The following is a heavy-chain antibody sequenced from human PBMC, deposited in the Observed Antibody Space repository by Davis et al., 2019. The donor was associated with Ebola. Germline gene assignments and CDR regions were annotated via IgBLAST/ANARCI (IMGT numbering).Heavy chain of an antibody. J-gene: IGHJ4*02. CDR3: VRDGPHYDLDY. Sequence: PGGSLRLSCAASGFTFSSYSMNWVRQAPGKGLEWVAYIWPDGSQKSDADSVRGRLTISRDNAKNTVYMELKNLRGEDTAVYYCVRDGPHYDLDYWGRGTLVTVSS. CDR1: GFTFSSYS. CDR2: IWPDGSQK. D-gene: IGHD5-12*01. V-gene: IGHV3-33*08.